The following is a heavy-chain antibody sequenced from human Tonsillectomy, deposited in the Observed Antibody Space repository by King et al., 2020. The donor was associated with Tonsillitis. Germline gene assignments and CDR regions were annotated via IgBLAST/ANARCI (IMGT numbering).Heavy chain of an antibody. CDR1: GGSISSISYY. CDR2: IYYSGSI. D-gene: IGHD4-17*01. CDR3: ARLTVIYGMDV. V-gene: IGHV4-39*01. Sequence: QLQLQESGPGLVKPSETLSLTCTVSGGSISSISYYWGWIRQPPGKGLEWIGSIYYSGSIYYNPSLKSRVTISVDTSKNQFSLNLSSVTAADTAVYYCARLTVIYGMDVWGQGTTVTVSS. J-gene: IGHJ6*02.